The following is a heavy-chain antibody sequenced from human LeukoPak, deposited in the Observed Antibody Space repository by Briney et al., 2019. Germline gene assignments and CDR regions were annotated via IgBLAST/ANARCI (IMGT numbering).Heavy chain of an antibody. Sequence: PSETLSLTCTVSGGSIEPNFWNWIRQSPGKGLEWIGNIYYNGYTHYSPSLRSRVTISVDTSKNQFSLKLTSVTAADTAVYFCVRDRCGSTSCYGGEVGSFDFWGQGTLVTVSS. CDR2: IYYNGYT. CDR3: VRDRCGSTSCYGGEVGSFDF. J-gene: IGHJ4*02. V-gene: IGHV4-59*01. CDR1: GGSIEPNF. D-gene: IGHD2-2*01.